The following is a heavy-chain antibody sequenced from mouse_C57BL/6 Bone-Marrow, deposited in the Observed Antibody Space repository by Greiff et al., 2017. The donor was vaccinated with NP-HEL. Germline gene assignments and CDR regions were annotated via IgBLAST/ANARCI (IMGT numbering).Heavy chain of an antibody. J-gene: IGHJ3*01. CDR1: GFNIKDDY. Sequence: VHVKQSGAELVRPGASVKLSCTASGFNIKDDYMHWVKQRPEQGLEWIGWIDPENGDTESASKFQGMATITADKSSNTAYMQPSSLTSEDTAIYYGTTDGYGPWWAYWGQGTLVTVSA. D-gene: IGHD1-1*01. V-gene: IGHV14-4*01. CDR2: IDPENGDT. CDR3: TTDGYGPWWAY.